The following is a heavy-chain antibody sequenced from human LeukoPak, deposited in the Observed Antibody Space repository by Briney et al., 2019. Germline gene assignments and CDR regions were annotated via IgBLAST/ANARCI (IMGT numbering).Heavy chain of an antibody. CDR1: GYTFTGYY. Sequence: GASVKVSCKASGYTFTGYYMHWVRQAPGQGLEWMGGIIPIFGTANYAQKFQGRVTITADESTSTAYMELSSLRSEDTAVYYCARASTPYGSGSLDAFDIWGQGTMVTVSS. CDR2: IIPIFGTA. CDR3: ARASTPYGSGSLDAFDI. D-gene: IGHD3-10*01. V-gene: IGHV1-69*13. J-gene: IGHJ3*02.